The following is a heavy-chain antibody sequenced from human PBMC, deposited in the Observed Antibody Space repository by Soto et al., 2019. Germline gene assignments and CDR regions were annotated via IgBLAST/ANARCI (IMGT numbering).Heavy chain of an antibody. D-gene: IGHD2-2*03. CDR1: GYIFVNYG. V-gene: IGHV1-18*01. CDR3: AMVDIYVTPTPQYV. Sequence: QVQLVQSGDEVRKPGSSVKVSCKASGYIFVNYGIAWVRQAPGQGLERMGWISPYSGNTHYESKVQGRLTMTTDTSTTTAYSDLGSLTSGDTAVYYCAMVDIYVTPTPQYVWGQVTTVTVSS. J-gene: IGHJ6*02. CDR2: ISPYSGNT.